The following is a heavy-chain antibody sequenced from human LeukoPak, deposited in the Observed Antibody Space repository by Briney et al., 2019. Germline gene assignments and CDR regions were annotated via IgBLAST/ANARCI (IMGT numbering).Heavy chain of an antibody. J-gene: IGHJ4*02. CDR2: ISEDGRVT. Sequence: QAGGSLRLSCEGSGFTFDDYAMHWVRQSPGKGLEWVSLISEDGRVTYYADSVKGRFTISRDNSKNSLYLHMNSLTTDDIAFYFCAKDIGGGRYSSPDYWDPGTLVTVSS. V-gene: IGHV3-43*02. CDR1: GFTFDDYA. D-gene: IGHD1-26*01. CDR3: AKDIGGGRYSSPDY.